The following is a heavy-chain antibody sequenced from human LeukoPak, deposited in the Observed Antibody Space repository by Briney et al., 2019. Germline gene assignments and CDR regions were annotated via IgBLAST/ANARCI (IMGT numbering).Heavy chain of an antibody. Sequence: PGGSLRLSCAASGFTFDGYAMHWVRQAPGKGLEWVSGISWNSGSIGYADSAKGRFTISRDNAKNSLYLQMNSLRAEDTALYYCAKDQSRWLLLSYFDYWGQGTLVTVSS. CDR2: ISWNSGSI. CDR3: AKDQSRWLLLSYFDY. V-gene: IGHV3-9*01. J-gene: IGHJ4*02. CDR1: GFTFDGYA. D-gene: IGHD3-22*01.